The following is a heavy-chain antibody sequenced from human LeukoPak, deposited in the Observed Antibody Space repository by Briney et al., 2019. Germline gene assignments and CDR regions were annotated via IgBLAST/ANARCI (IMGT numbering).Heavy chain of an antibody. V-gene: IGHV3-NL1*01. D-gene: IGHD1-14*01. CDR1: GFTFSSYA. CDR2: IYSGGST. Sequence: GGSLRLSCAASGFTFSSYAMHWVRQAPGKGLEWVSVIYSGGSTKYADSVKGRFTISRDNSKNTLYLQMNSLRAEDTAVYYCARDNRFDYWGQGTLVTVSS. CDR3: ARDNRFDY. J-gene: IGHJ4*02.